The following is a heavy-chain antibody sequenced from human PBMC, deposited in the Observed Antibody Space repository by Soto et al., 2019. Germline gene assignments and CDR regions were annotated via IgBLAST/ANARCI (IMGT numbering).Heavy chain of an antibody. D-gene: IGHD2-2*01. Sequence: PGGSLRLSCAASGFTVSSSYMSWVRQAPGKGLEWVSVIYSGGSTYYADSVKGRFTISRDNSKNTLYLQMNSLRAEDTAVYYCARSHLGYCISTSCYYYGMDVWGQGTTVTVSS. CDR2: IYSGGST. V-gene: IGHV3-66*01. CDR1: GFTVSSSY. CDR3: ARSHLGYCISTSCYYYGMDV. J-gene: IGHJ6*02.